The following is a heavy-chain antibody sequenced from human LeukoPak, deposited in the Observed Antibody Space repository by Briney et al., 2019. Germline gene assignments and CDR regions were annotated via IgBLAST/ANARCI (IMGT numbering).Heavy chain of an antibody. Sequence: SGTLSLTCAVYGGSFSGYYWSWIRQPPGKGLEWIGEINHSGSTNYNPSLKSRVTISVDTSKNQFSLKLSSVTAADTAVYYCARGRKDIVVVPAAIFGYWGQGTLVTVS. CDR2: INHSGST. CDR1: GGSFSGYY. CDR3: ARGRKDIVVVPAAIFGY. J-gene: IGHJ4*02. D-gene: IGHD2-2*01. V-gene: IGHV4-34*01.